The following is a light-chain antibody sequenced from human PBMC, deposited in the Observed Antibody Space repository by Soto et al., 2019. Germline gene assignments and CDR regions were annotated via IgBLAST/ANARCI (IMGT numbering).Light chain of an antibody. CDR2: GAS. CDR1: QSVGSN. CDR3: QQYDNLPLT. Sequence: ERVVTQSPATLSVSQGERATLSCRASQSVGSNLAWYQQKPGQAPRLLIFGASSRATGVPARFSGSGPGTEFTLTINSLQSEDFAVYFCQQYDNLPLTFGPGTKVDI. V-gene: IGKV3-15*01. J-gene: IGKJ3*01.